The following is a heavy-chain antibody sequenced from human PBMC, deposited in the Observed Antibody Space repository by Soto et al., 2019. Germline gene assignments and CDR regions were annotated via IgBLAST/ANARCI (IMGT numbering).Heavy chain of an antibody. CDR1: GGSFSGYY. Sequence: QVQFHQWGAGLLKPSETLTLTCAVSGGSFSGYYWNWIRQPPGQGLEWLGEISRSGSATYTPSLQGRVAMSVETSSNQVSLNATSVTAADTAVYYCARGPIRTSCCNSGSRDRRYLDFWGQGTLVTGSS. CDR3: ARGPIRTSCCNSGSRDRRYLDF. D-gene: IGHD3-10*01. CDR2: ISRSGSA. V-gene: IGHV4-34*01. J-gene: IGHJ4*02.